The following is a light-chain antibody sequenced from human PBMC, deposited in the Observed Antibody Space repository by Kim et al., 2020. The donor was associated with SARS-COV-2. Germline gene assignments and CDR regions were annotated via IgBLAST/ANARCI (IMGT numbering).Light chain of an antibody. CDR3: HQFNSSRLT. V-gene: IGKV1-13*02. J-gene: IGKJ4*01. Sequence: IQLTQSPSSLSASVGDRITITCRASQGISNALAWYQQKPGKSPKLLIYDASTLENGVPSRFSGSGSGTDFTLIISSLQPEDFATYYCHQFNSSRLTFGGGTKLEI. CDR1: QGISNA. CDR2: DAS.